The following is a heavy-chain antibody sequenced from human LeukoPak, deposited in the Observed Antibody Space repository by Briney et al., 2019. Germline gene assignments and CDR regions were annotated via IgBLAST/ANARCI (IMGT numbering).Heavy chain of an antibody. CDR3: ARGADGVSSNSRGWSDP. Sequence: GGSLRLSCAASGFTFISYSMNWVRQAPGKWLEWVSSISSSSSYIYYAGSVKGRFTISRDNAKNSLYLQMNSLRAEDTAVYSCARGADGVSSNSRGWSDPWGQGTLVTVSS. V-gene: IGHV3-21*01. CDR2: ISSSSSYI. D-gene: IGHD2-15*01. J-gene: IGHJ5*02. CDR1: GFTFISYS.